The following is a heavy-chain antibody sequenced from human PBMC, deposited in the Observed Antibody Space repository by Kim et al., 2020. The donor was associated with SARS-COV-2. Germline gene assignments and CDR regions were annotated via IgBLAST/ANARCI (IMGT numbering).Heavy chain of an antibody. CDR2: ISGSGGST. V-gene: IGHV3-23*01. CDR1: GFTFSSYA. CDR3: AHHSDYGDYPPGYFDY. D-gene: IGHD4-17*01. J-gene: IGHJ4*02. Sequence: GGSLRLSCAASGFTFSSYAMSWVRQAPGKGLEWVSAISGSGGSTYYADSVKGRFTISRDNSKNTLYLQMNSLRAEDTAVYYCAHHSDYGDYPPGYFDYWGQGTLVTVSS.